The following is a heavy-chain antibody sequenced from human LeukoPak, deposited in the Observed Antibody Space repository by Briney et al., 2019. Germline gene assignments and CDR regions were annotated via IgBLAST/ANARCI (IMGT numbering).Heavy chain of an antibody. J-gene: IGHJ4*02. D-gene: IGHD6-6*01. Sequence: PSETLSLTCAVYGGSFSVYYWSWIRQPPGKGLESIGEINHSGSTNYNPSLKSRVTISVDTSKNQFSLKLSSVTAADTAVYYCARGRGIAARPWIDYWGQGTLVTVSS. CDR2: INHSGST. V-gene: IGHV4-34*01. CDR1: GGSFSVYY. CDR3: ARGRGIAARPWIDY.